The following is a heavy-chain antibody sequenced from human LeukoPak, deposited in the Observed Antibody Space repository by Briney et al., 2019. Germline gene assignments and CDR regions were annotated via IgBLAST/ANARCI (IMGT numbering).Heavy chain of an antibody. D-gene: IGHD4-17*01. J-gene: IGHJ4*02. CDR1: GGSISSGGYY. CDR2: IHYSGST. V-gene: IGHV4-31*03. CDR3: ARGDGDYPYYFDY. Sequence: SQTLSLTCTVSGGSISSGGYYWSWIRQHPGKGLEWIGYIHYSGSTYYNPSLKSRVTISVDTSKNQFSLKLSSVTAADTAVYYCARGDGDYPYYFDYWGQGTLVTVSS.